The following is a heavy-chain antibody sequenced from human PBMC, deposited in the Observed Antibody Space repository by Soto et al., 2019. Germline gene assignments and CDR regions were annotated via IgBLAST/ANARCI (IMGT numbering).Heavy chain of an antibody. CDR2: ILNDGSNR. CDR3: ASDDAYSGNGMDV. CDR1: GFTFSNYG. Sequence: QVQLVESGGGVVQPGRSLRLSCAASGFTFSNYGMHWVRQAPGKGLEWVAVILNDGSNRYHADSVKDRFTISIDNSKNMLSLQMHSLRAEDTAVYYCASDDAYSGNGMDVWGQGTTVTVS. J-gene: IGHJ6*02. V-gene: IGHV3-33*01. D-gene: IGHD3-10*01.